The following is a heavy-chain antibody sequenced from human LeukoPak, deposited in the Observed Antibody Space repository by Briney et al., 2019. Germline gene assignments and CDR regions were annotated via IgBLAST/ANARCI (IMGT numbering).Heavy chain of an antibody. D-gene: IGHD6-19*01. CDR2: ISYDGSNK. CDR1: GFTFSSYG. CDR3: ARGQWWQFIAVAITSYFDR. J-gene: IGHJ4*02. Sequence: GGSLRLSCAASGFTFSSYGMHWVRQAPGKGLEWVAVISYDGSNKYYADSVKGRFTISRDNSKNTLYLQMNSLRAEDTAVYYCARGQWWQFIAVAITSYFDRWGQGTLVTVSS. V-gene: IGHV3-30*03.